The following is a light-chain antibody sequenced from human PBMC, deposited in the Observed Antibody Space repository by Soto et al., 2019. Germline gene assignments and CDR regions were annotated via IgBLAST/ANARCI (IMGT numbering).Light chain of an antibody. Sequence: DIVMTQSPAMLSVSPGESATLSCRASQSLDSNLAWYQHRPGQAPRLLICGASTRATGIPARFSGGGSGTDFTLTISSLQSEDFAIYYCQQYNKWPRTFGQGTKVEIK. CDR2: GAS. V-gene: IGKV3-15*01. CDR3: QQYNKWPRT. CDR1: QSLDSN. J-gene: IGKJ1*01.